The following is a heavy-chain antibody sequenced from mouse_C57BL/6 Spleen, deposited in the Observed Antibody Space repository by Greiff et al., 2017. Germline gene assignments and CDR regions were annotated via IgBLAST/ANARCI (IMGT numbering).Heavy chain of an antibody. D-gene: IGHD1-1*01. V-gene: IGHV1-82*01. Sequence: VQLQQSGPELVKPGASVKISCKASGYAFSSSWMNWVKQRPGKGLEWIGRIYPGDGDTNYNGKFKGKATLTADKSSSTAYMQLSSLTSEDSAVYFCARCGSSHWYFDVWGTGTTLTVSS. CDR1: GYAFSSSW. CDR2: IYPGDGDT. J-gene: IGHJ1*03. CDR3: ARCGSSHWYFDV.